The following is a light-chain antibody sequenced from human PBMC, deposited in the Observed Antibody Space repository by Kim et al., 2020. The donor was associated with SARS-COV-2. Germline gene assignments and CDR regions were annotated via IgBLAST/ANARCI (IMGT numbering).Light chain of an antibody. V-gene: IGKV1-6*01. CDR1: QGIRND. CDR3: LQDYDYPLT. Sequence: AIQMTQSPSSLSASVGDRVTITCRASQGIRNDLGWYQQKPGRAPNLLIYATSTLQSGVPSRFSGSGSGTDFTLTISSLQPEDVATYYCLQDYDYPLTFSGETKVDIK. J-gene: IGKJ4*01. CDR2: ATS.